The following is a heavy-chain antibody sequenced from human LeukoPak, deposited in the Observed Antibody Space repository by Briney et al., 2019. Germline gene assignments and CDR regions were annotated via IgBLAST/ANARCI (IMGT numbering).Heavy chain of an antibody. CDR3: ARGTYGHGKQFDY. V-gene: IGHV4-38-2*02. D-gene: IGHD4-17*01. CDR2: IYHSGST. Sequence: PSETLSLTCTVSGYSISSGYYWGWIRQPPGKGLEWIGSIYHSGSTYYNPSLKSRVTISVDTSKNQFSLKLSSVTAADTAVYYCARGTYGHGKQFDYWGQGTLVTVSS. CDR1: GYSISSGYY. J-gene: IGHJ4*02.